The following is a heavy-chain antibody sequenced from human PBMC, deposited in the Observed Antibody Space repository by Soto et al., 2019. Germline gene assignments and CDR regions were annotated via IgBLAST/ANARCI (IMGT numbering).Heavy chain of an antibody. J-gene: IGHJ5*02. CDR1: GGTFSSYA. Sequence: GASVKVSCKASGGTFSSYAISWVRQAPGQGLDWMGGIIAIFGTANYAQKFQGRVTITADESTSTAYMELSSLRSEDTAVYYCARGHSSGWLAGFDPWGQGTLVTVSS. CDR3: ARGHSSGWLAGFDP. V-gene: IGHV1-69*13. D-gene: IGHD6-19*01. CDR2: IIAIFGTA.